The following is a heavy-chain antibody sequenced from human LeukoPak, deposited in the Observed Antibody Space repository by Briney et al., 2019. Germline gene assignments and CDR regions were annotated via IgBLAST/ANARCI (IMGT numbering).Heavy chain of an antibody. CDR3: ARRYFPDGVCYRPLDS. V-gene: IGHV1-2*02. CDR1: GYTFTSYD. CDR2: INPNSGGT. D-gene: IGHD2-8*01. J-gene: IGHJ4*02. Sequence: ASVKVSCKASGYTFTSYDINWVRQAPGQGLEWMGWINPNSGGTNYAQKFQGRVTMTRDTSISTAYMELSRLRSDDTAVYYCARRYFPDGVCYRPLDSWGQGTLVTVSS.